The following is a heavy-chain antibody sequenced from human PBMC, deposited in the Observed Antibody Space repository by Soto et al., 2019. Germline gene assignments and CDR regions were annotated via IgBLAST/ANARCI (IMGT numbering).Heavy chain of an antibody. CDR1: GFTFSSYS. CDR2: ISSSSSYI. J-gene: IGHJ6*02. Sequence: GGSLRLSRAASGFTFSSYSMNWVRQAPGKGLEWVSSISSSSSYIYYADSVKGRFTISRDNAKNSLYLQMNSLRAEDTAVYYCARDVYSGYDWSYYGMDVWGQGTTVTVSS. D-gene: IGHD5-12*01. CDR3: ARDVYSGYDWSYYGMDV. V-gene: IGHV3-21*01.